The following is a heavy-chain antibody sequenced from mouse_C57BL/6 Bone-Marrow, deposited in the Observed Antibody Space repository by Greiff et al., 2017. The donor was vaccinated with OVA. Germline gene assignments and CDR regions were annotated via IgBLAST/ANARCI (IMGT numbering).Heavy chain of an antibody. D-gene: IGHD1-1*01. CDR3: ARSLFITTVDY. CDR1: GYSITSGYY. Sequence: EVQLVESGPGLVKPSQSLSLTCSVTGYSITSGYYWNWIRQFPGNKLEWMGYISYDGSNNYNPSLKNRISITRDTSKNQFFLKLNSVTTEDTATYYCARSLFITTVDYWGQGTTLTVSS. CDR2: ISYDGSN. J-gene: IGHJ2*01. V-gene: IGHV3-6*01.